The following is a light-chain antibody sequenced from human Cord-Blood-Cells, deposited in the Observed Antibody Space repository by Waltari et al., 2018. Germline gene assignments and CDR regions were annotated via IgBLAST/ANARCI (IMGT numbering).Light chain of an antibody. CDR2: DVS. V-gene: IGLV2-14*01. CDR3: SSYTSSSIVV. Sequence: QSALTQPASVSGSPGQAITISCTGTSSYVGGDNYVPLYQQHQGKAPKVMIYDVSKGPSGVSNRFSGSKSGNTASLTISGLQAEDEADYYCSSYTSSSIVVFGGGTKLTVL. CDR1: SSYVGGDNY. J-gene: IGLJ2*01.